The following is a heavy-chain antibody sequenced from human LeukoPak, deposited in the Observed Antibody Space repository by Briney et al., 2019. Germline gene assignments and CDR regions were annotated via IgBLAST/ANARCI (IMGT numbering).Heavy chain of an antibody. Sequence: GGSLRLSCAASGFTFSSYEMNWVRQPPGKGLEWVSSISSSSSYIYYADSVKGRFTISRDNAKNSLYLQMNSLRAEDTAVYYCERLMVRGVIPLYFDYWGQGTLVTVSS. J-gene: IGHJ4*02. CDR2: ISSSSSYI. D-gene: IGHD3-10*01. CDR1: GFTFSSYE. V-gene: IGHV3-21*01. CDR3: ERLMVRGVIPLYFDY.